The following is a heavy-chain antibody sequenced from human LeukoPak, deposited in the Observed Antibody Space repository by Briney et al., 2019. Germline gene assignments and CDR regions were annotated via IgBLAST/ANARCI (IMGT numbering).Heavy chain of an antibody. CDR3: ARGMIVVVGRGYYYYGMDV. CDR1: GYTFSSYG. CDR2: ISAYNGNT. V-gene: IGHV1-18*01. Sequence: ASVKVSCKASGYTFSSYGISWVRQAPGQGLEWMGWISAYNGNTNYAQKFQGRVTITADESMSTAYMELSSLRSEDTAVYYCARGMIVVVGRGYYYYGMDVWGQGTTVTVSS. D-gene: IGHD3-22*01. J-gene: IGHJ6*02.